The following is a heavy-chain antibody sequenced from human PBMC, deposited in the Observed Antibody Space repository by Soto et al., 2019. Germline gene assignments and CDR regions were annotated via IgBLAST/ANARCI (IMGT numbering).Heavy chain of an antibody. J-gene: IGHJ6*02. CDR3: AREGFLEWLLSGYYGMDV. CDR2: ISSSSSYI. Sequence: GGSLRLSCAASGFTFSSYSMNWVRQAPGKGLEWVSSISSSSSYIYYADSVKGRFTISRDNAKNSLYLQMNSLRAEDTAVYYCAREGFLEWLLSGYYGMDVWGQGTTVTVSS. V-gene: IGHV3-21*01. D-gene: IGHD3-3*01. CDR1: GFTFSSYS.